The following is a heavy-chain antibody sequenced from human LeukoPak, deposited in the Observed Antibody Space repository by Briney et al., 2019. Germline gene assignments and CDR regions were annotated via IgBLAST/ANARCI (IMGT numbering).Heavy chain of an antibody. D-gene: IGHD3-10*01. V-gene: IGHV3-23*01. Sequence: PGGSLRLSCAASGFTFSNYGMNWVRQAPRKGLEWVSIITSGVGITYYADSVKGRFTISRDNSKNTLYLQMNSLRAEDTAVYYCAKGDYYDFDYWGQGTLVTVSS. CDR2: ITSGVGIT. CDR1: GFTFSNYG. CDR3: AKGDYYDFDY. J-gene: IGHJ4*02.